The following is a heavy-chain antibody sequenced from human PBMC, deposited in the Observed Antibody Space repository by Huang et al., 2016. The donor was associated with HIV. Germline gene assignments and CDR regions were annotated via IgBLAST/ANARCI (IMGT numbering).Heavy chain of an antibody. V-gene: IGHV1-8*02. CDR1: GYSFTTYD. J-gene: IGHJ3*01. CDR3: ARGSFRSGYDSVQAFDV. D-gene: IGHD5-12*01. CDR2: INPTTDNT. Sequence: QVQLVQSGAEVKKPGASVKVSCQASGYSFTTYDINWVRQATGQGLEWMGLINPTTDNTDYPQRFRGRATITMNTSINTAYMELSSLRSDDTAVYYWARGSFRSGYDSVQAFDVWGQGTMVTVSS.